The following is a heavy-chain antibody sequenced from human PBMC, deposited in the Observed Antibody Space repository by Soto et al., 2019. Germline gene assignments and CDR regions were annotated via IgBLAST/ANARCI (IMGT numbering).Heavy chain of an antibody. CDR2: IIPIFGTA. CDR3: AREIFGVVISGGRDAFDI. CDR1: GGTFSTYA. D-gene: IGHD3-3*01. Sequence: GASVKVSCKASGGTFSTYAISWVRQAPGQGLEWMGGIIPIFGTAKYAQKFQGRVTITADESTSTAYMELSSLRSEDTAVYYCAREIFGVVISGGRDAFDIGGQGTMVTVSS. J-gene: IGHJ3*02. V-gene: IGHV1-69*13.